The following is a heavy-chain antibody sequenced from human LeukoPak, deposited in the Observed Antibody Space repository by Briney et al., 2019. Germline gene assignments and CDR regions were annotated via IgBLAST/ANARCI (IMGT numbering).Heavy chain of an antibody. CDR2: IYYSGST. Sequence: SETLSLTCTVSGGSISSYYWSWIRQPPGKGLEWIGYIYYSGSTNYNPSLKSRVTISVDTSQNQFSLKLRSVTAADTAVYYCARLRYYDSSGYTFDNWGHGTLVTVSS. CDR3: ARLRYYDSSGYTFDN. D-gene: IGHD3-22*01. J-gene: IGHJ4*01. V-gene: IGHV4-59*08. CDR1: GGSISSYY.